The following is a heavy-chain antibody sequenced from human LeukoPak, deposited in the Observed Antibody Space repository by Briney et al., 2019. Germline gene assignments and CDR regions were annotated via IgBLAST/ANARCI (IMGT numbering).Heavy chain of an antibody. CDR3: ARGRARDSSGYYLPTHPHYYYYMDV. CDR2: INHSGST. V-gene: IGHV4-34*01. Sequence: SETLSLTCAVYGGSFSGYYWSWIRQPPGKGLEWIGEINHSGSTNHNPSLKSRVTISVDTSKNQFSLKLSSVTAADTAVYYCARGRARDSSGYYLPTHPHYYYYMDVWGKGTTVTVSS. J-gene: IGHJ6*03. D-gene: IGHD3-22*01. CDR1: GGSFSGYY.